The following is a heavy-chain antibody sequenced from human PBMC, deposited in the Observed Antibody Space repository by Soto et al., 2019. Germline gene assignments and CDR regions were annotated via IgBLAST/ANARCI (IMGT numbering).Heavy chain of an antibody. Sequence: QVQLVQSGAEVKKPGASVKVSCKASGYTFTSYGFSWVRQAPGQGLEWMGWISAYNGNTNYAQKLQGRVTMTTDTSTSTAYMELRSLRSDDTAVYYCASFYYYGSGSYYKTDYYYGMDVWGQGTTVTVSS. CDR2: ISAYNGNT. CDR3: ASFYYYGSGSYYKTDYYYGMDV. D-gene: IGHD3-10*01. CDR1: GYTFTSYG. J-gene: IGHJ6*02. V-gene: IGHV1-18*01.